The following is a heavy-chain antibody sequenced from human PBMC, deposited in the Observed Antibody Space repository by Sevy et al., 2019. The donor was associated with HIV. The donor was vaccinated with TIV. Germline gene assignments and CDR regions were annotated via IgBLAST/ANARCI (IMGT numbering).Heavy chain of an antibody. V-gene: IGHV3-30-3*01. CDR3: ARDRGRDYGEPYYFDY. J-gene: IGHJ4*02. CDR1: GFTFSSYS. Sequence: GGSLRLSCAASGFTFSSYSMHWVRQAPGKGLEWVAVISFDGSNQYYADSVKGRFTISRDNSKNTLYLQMNSLRAEDTAVYYCARDRGRDYGEPYYFDYWGQGTLVTVSS. D-gene: IGHD4-17*01. CDR2: ISFDGSNQ.